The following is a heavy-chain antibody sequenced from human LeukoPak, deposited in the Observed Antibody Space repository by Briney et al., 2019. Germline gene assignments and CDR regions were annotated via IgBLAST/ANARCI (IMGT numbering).Heavy chain of an antibody. CDR3: ARDTSGYRRGSFDY. D-gene: IGHD3-22*01. CDR1: GGSFSGYY. V-gene: IGHV4-34*01. CDR2: INHSGST. J-gene: IGHJ4*02. Sequence: SETLSLTCAVYGGSFSGYYWSWIRQPPGKGLEWIGEINHSGSTNYNPSLKSRVTISVDTSKNQFSLKLSSVTSADTAVYYCARDTSGYRRGSFDYWGQGTLVTVSS.